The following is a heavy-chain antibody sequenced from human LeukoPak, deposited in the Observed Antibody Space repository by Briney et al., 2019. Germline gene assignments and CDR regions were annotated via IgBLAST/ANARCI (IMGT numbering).Heavy chain of an antibody. CDR2: IYPDDSET. D-gene: IGHD5-18*01. V-gene: IGHV5-51*01. J-gene: IGHJ3*01. Sequence: PGESLKISCKASGYTFSDYWIGWVRHMPGKGLEWMTIIYPDDSETRYSPSLQGQVTISADKSINTAYLQWSSLKASDSGMYYCARQRGYRMTKDGFDVWGQGTMVTVSS. CDR1: GYTFSDYW. CDR3: ARQRGYRMTKDGFDV.